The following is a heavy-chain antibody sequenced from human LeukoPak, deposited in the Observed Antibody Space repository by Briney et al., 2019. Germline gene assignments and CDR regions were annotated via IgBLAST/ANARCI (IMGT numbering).Heavy chain of an antibody. CDR1: GFTFSSYW. CDR3: AREDIVVVPAAESIYYYYGMDV. V-gene: IGHV3-7*01. D-gene: IGHD2-2*01. J-gene: IGHJ6*02. CDR2: IKQDGSEK. Sequence: GGSLRPSCAASGFTFSSYWMSWVRQAPGKGLEWVANIKQDGSEKYYVDSVKGRFTISRDNAKNSLYPQMNSLRAEDTAVYYCAREDIVVVPAAESIYYYYGMDVWGQGTTVTVSS.